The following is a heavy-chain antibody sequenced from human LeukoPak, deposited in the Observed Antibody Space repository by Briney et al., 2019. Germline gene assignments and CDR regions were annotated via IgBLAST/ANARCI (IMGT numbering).Heavy chain of an antibody. CDR2: INHSGST. CDR3: ARGHARPYYDFWSGYLYNWFDP. J-gene: IGHJ5*02. Sequence: SETLCLTCAVYGGSLSGYYWSWIRQPPGKGLEWIGEINHSGSTNYNPSLKSRVTIDTSKNQFSLKLSSVTAADTAVYYCARGHARPYYDFWSGYLYNWFDPWGQGTLVTVSS. CDR1: GGSLSGYY. V-gene: IGHV4-34*01. D-gene: IGHD3-3*01.